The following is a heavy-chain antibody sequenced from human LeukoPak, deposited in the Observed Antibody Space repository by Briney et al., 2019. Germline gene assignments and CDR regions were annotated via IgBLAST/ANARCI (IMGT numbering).Heavy chain of an antibody. D-gene: IGHD3-10*01. J-gene: IGHJ6*03. CDR1: GYTFTSYY. CDR3: ARGYGSGNIYYYYYMDV. V-gene: IGHV1-46*01. Sequence: ASVKVSCKASGYTFTSYYMHWVRQAPGQGLEWMGIINPSGGSTSYAQKFQGRVTMTRDMSTSTVYMELSSLRSDDTAVYYCARGYGSGNIYYYYYMDVWGKGTTVTVSS. CDR2: INPSGGST.